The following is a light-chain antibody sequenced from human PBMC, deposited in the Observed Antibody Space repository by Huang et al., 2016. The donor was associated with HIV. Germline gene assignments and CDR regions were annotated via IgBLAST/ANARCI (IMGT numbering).Light chain of an antibody. CDR3: QQYNNLRYT. J-gene: IGKJ2*01. CDR2: GAS. V-gene: IGKV3-20*01. Sequence: EIVLTQSPGTLSLSPGERATLSCRASQSVSSSYLAWYQQKPGQAPRLLIYGASSRATGLPDRFSGSGSGTDFTLTISRLEPEDCAVYYCQQYNNLRYTFGQGTKLEIK. CDR1: QSVSSSY.